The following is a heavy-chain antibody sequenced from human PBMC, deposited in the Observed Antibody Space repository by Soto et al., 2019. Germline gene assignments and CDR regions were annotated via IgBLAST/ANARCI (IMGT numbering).Heavy chain of an antibody. D-gene: IGHD2-2*01. CDR3: ARLGCSSTSCYLGYYYYGMDV. CDR1: GGSISSSSYY. CDR2: IYYSGST. J-gene: IGHJ6*02. V-gene: IGHV4-39*01. Sequence: SETLSLTCTVSGGSISSSSYYWGWIRQPPGKGLEWIGSIYYSGSTYYNPSLKSLVTISVDTSTNQFSLKLSSVTAADTDVYYCARLGCSSTSCYLGYYYYGMDVGGQGTTVTVSS.